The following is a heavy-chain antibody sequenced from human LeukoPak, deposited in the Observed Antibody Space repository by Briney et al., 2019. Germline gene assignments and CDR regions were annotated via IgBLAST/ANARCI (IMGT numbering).Heavy chain of an antibody. CDR2: IYSGGST. CDR1: GFTVSSNY. Sequence: GGSLRLSCAASGFTVSSNYMSWVRQAPGKGLEWVSVIYSGGSTYYADSVKGRFTISRHNSKYTLYLQMNSLRAEDTAVYYCARELYYYDSSGYYYVDYFDYWGQGTLVTVSS. J-gene: IGHJ4*02. CDR3: ARELYYYDSSGYYYVDYFDY. D-gene: IGHD3-22*01. V-gene: IGHV3-53*04.